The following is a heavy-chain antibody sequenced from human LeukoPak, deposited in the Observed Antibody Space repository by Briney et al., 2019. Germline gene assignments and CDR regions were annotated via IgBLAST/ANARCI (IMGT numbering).Heavy chain of an antibody. V-gene: IGHV4-30-4*08. CDR1: GGSISSGDYY. CDR2: IYYSGST. D-gene: IGHD2-2*02. J-gene: IGHJ6*03. CDR3: ARAPCSSTNCYKGPQHLYYYYYMDV. Sequence: NSSQTLSLTCTVYGGSISSGDYYWSCIPQPPGKGLEWIGYIYYSGSTYYNPSLQSRVTIALNTYKNQFYQRLSSVTAAATAWYYCARAPCSSTNCYKGPQHLYYYYYMDVWGKGTTVTVSS.